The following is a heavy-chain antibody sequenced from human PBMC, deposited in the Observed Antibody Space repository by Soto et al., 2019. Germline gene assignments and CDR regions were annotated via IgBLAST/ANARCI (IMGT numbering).Heavy chain of an antibody. Sequence: QVQLQESGPGLVRPSETLSLTCTVSGDSVSSSNYYWSWILQSHVKGLEWIGYIFYSGSTNYNPSLKSRVTISVDTSKNQFSLKLRSVTAADTAVYYCARDVTTSGRHPPESTWGQGTLVTVS. CDR1: GDSVSSSNYY. D-gene: IGHD6-19*01. J-gene: IGHJ5*02. CDR2: IFYSGST. V-gene: IGHV4-61*01. CDR3: ARDVTTSGRHPPEST.